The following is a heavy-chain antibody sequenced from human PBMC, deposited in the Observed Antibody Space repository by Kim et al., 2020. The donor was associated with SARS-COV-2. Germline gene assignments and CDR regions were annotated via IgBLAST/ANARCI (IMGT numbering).Heavy chain of an antibody. Sequence: PGGSLRLSCAASGFTFSSYAMSWVRQAPGEGLEWVSTISGSGGSIYYADSVKGRFTISRDNSKNTLYLQMNSLRAEDTAVYYCAKDRVGVVTHFDYWGQGTLVTVSS. CDR2: ISGSGGSI. J-gene: IGHJ4*02. V-gene: IGHV3-23*01. CDR3: AKDRVGVVTHFDY. CDR1: GFTFSSYA. D-gene: IGHD3-3*01.